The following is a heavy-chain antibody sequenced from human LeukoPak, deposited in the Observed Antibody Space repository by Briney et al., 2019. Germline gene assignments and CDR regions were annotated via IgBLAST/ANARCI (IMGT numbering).Heavy chain of an antibody. J-gene: IGHJ4*02. CDR2: IRKDGSEK. Sequence: PGGSLRLSCAASGFTFSSYWMSWVRQAPGKGLEWVANIRKDGSEKYYVDSVKGRLTISRDNAKNSLYLQMNSLRDEDTAVYYCARGGWPFFDYWGQGTLVTVSS. CDR1: GFTFSSYW. V-gene: IGHV3-7*01. D-gene: IGHD6-19*01. CDR3: ARGGWPFFDY.